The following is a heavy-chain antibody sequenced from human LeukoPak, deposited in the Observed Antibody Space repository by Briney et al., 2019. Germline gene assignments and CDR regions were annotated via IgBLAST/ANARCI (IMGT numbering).Heavy chain of an antibody. V-gene: IGHV1-3*01. J-gene: IGHJ4*02. CDR3: ARGERITIFGVVTLPTDY. CDR1: GYTFTSYA. D-gene: IGHD3-3*01. Sequence: ASVKVSCKASGYTFTSYAMHWVRQAPGQRLEWMGWINAGNGNTEYSQKFQGRVTITRDTSASTAYMELSSLRSEDTAVYYCARGERITIFGVVTLPTDYWGQGTLVTVSS. CDR2: INAGNGNT.